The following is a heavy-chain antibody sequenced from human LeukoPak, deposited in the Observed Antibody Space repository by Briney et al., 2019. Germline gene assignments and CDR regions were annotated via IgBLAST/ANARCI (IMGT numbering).Heavy chain of an antibody. D-gene: IGHD5-12*01. V-gene: IGHV1-69*06. Sequence: GTSVKASCKASGGTFSSYAISWVRQAPGQGLEWMGGIIPIFGTANYAQKFQGRVTITADKSTSTAYMELSSLRSEDTAVYYCARDREGYSGYQAYVAFDIWGQGTMVTVSS. CDR3: ARDREGYSGYQAYVAFDI. CDR1: GGTFSSYA. CDR2: IIPIFGTA. J-gene: IGHJ3*02.